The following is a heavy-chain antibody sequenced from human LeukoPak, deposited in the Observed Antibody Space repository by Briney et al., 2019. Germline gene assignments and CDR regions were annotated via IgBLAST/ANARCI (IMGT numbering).Heavy chain of an antibody. V-gene: IGHV1-46*01. CDR2: INPSGGST. CDR3: ARVPVPFYDSSGYPFDY. D-gene: IGHD3-22*01. J-gene: IGHJ4*02. Sequence: ASVKVSCKASGYTFTSYYMHWVRQAPGQGLEWMGIINPSGGSTSYAQKFQGRVTMTRDTSTSTVYMELSSLRSEDTAVYYCARVPVPFYDSSGYPFDYWGQGTLVTVSS. CDR1: GYTFTSYY.